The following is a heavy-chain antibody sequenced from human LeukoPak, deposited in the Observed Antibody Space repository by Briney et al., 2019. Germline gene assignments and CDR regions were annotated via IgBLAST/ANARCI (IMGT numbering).Heavy chain of an antibody. CDR3: AKDWRNGYSSDWYSEGYFPH. D-gene: IGHD5-18*01. Sequence: PGGSLRLSCVGSGFIFSSYAMSWVRQAPRKGLEWVSGISNSGHSTYNADSVKGRFSSTRDNSKNTLYLQMNSLRAEDTAVYYCAKDWRNGYSSDWYSEGYFPHWGQGTLVTVSS. J-gene: IGHJ1*01. V-gene: IGHV3-23*01. CDR1: GFIFSSYA. CDR2: ISNSGHST.